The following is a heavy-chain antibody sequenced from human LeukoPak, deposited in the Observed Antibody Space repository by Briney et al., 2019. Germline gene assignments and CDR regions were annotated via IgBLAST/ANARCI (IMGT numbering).Heavy chain of an antibody. CDR3: ARSFGCSGGSCYSNWFDP. J-gene: IGHJ5*02. V-gene: IGHV1-69*06. D-gene: IGHD2-15*01. CDR2: IIPIFGTA. Sequence: SVKVSCKASGGTFSSYAISWVRQAPGQGLEWMGGIIPIFGTANYAQKFQGRVTITADKSTSTAYMELSGLRSEDTAVYYCARSFGCSGGSCYSNWFDPWGQGTLVTVSS. CDR1: GGTFSSYA.